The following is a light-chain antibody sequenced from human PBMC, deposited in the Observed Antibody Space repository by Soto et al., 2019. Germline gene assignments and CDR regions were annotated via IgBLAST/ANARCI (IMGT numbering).Light chain of an antibody. CDR1: QSISNW. CDR3: QQYNTFLPT. Sequence: DTQMTQSPSTLSASVGDRVTITCRASQSISNWLVWYQQRPGRAPKLLIYKASNLQSGVPSRFSGSGSGTEFTLTINSLQPDDFAIYYCQQYNTFLPTFGQGTKVEFK. J-gene: IGKJ1*01. CDR2: KAS. V-gene: IGKV1-5*03.